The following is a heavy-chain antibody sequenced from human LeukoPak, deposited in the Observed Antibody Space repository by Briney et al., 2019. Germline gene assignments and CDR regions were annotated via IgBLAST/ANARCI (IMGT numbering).Heavy chain of an antibody. CDR1: GGSISSYY. V-gene: IGHV4-4*07. CDR3: ARDSGSSWYGGAFDY. Sequence: SETLSLTCTVSGGSISSYYWSWIRQPAGKGLEWIGRIYTSGGTNYNPSLKSRVTMSVDTSKNQFSLKLSSVTAADTAVYYCARDSGSSWYGGAFDYWGQGTLVTVSS. CDR2: IYTSGGT. J-gene: IGHJ4*02. D-gene: IGHD6-13*01.